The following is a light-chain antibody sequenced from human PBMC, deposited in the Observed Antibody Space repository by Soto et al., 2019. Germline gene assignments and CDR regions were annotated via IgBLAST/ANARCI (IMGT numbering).Light chain of an antibody. CDR1: GSNVGTSY. CDR2: ANN. CDR3: AAWDDSLSGRV. V-gene: IGLV1-47*01. Sequence: QSVLTQPPSASGTPGQRVTISCSGSGSNVGTSYVYWYQQLPGTAPKLLIYANNQRPSGVPDRFSGSKSGTSASLAISGLRSEHEADYYCAAWDDSLSGRVFGGGTKVTVL. J-gene: IGLJ3*02.